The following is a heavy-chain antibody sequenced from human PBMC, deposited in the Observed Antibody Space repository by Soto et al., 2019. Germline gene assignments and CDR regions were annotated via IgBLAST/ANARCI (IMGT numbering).Heavy chain of an antibody. D-gene: IGHD4-17*01. V-gene: IGHV1-18*01. CDR2: ISAYNGNT. J-gene: IGHJ4*02. CDR3: AREQGYGDPDY. CDR1: GYTFTSYG. Sequence: QVQLVQSGAEVKKPGASVKVSCKASGYTFTSYGISWVRQAPGQGLEWMGWISAYNGNTNYAQKLQGRVTRTTDTHTSTPYMELRSLRSDATAVYYCAREQGYGDPDYWAQATLVTVSS.